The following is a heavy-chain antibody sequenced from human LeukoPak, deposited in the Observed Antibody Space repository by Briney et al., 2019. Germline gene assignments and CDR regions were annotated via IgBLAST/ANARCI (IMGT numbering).Heavy chain of an antibody. V-gene: IGHV3-23*01. CDR1: GFIFTDYW. CDR2: ISSGGTT. CDR3: AKDRGDTSGHELFDY. J-gene: IGHJ4*02. Sequence: GGSLRLSCAASGFIFTDYWMYWVRQAPGKGLEWVSLISSGGTTYYADSVKGRFTISRDNSKNTLSLQMNSLGAEDTAVYYCAKDRGDTSGHELFDYRGQGTLVTVSS. D-gene: IGHD3-16*01.